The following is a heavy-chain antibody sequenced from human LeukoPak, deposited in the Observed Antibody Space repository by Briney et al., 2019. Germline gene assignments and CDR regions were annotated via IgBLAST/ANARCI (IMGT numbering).Heavy chain of an antibody. V-gene: IGHV4-59*01. D-gene: IGHD5-18*01. Sequence: SETLSLTCSVSGGSISSYYWSWIRQPPGKGLEWIGYIYYSGSTNYNPSLKSRVTISVDTSKNQFSLELSSVTAADTAVYYCARTTEGGYTYDYFYYYYMDVWGKGTTVTISS. CDR1: GGSISSYY. CDR3: ARTTEGGYTYDYFYYYYMDV. J-gene: IGHJ6*03. CDR2: IYYSGST.